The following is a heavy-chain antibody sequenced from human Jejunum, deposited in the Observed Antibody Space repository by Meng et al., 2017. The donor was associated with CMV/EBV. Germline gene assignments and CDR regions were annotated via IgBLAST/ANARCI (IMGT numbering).Heavy chain of an antibody. Sequence: QLTLKESGPTLVNPTQTLSLTCIFSGCSLRTSGVGVGWLPQTPGKGLEWLALIYWYDDKSYSPSLKNRLTINKDTSRNQVVLTLTNIDPVDTATYYCAHRHRLRDFDYWGQGTLVTVSS. D-gene: IGHD4-17*01. CDR1: GCSLRTSGVG. J-gene: IGHJ4*02. V-gene: IGHV2-5*01. CDR3: AHRHRLRDFDY. CDR2: IYWYDDK.